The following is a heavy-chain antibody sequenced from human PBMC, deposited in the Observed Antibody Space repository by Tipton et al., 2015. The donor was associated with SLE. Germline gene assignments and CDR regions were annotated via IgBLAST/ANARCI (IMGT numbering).Heavy chain of an antibody. CDR3: AKDVDYGDYIDY. CDR1: GGSISSHY. CDR2: ISGSGGST. Sequence: LSLTCTVSGGSISSHYWSWVRQAPGKGLEWVSAISGSGGSTYYADSVKGRFTISRDNSKNTLYLQMNSLRAEDTAVYYCAKDVDYGDYIDYWGQGTLVTVSS. J-gene: IGHJ4*02. D-gene: IGHD4-17*01. V-gene: IGHV3-23*01.